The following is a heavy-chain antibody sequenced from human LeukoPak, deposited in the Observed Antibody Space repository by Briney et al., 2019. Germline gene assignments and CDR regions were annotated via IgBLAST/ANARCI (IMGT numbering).Heavy chain of an antibody. J-gene: IGHJ6*03. CDR1: GFSLSTSGMC. V-gene: IGHV2-70*11. D-gene: IGHD6-19*01. Sequence: SGPTLVNPTQTLTLTCTFSGFSLSTSGMCVSWIRQPPGKALEWLARIDWDDDKYYSTSLKTRLTISKDTSKNQVVLTMTNMDPVDTATYYCARIGVSIAVAGGYYYYMDVWGKGTTVTISS. CDR3: ARIGVSIAVAGGYYYYMDV. CDR2: IDWDDDK.